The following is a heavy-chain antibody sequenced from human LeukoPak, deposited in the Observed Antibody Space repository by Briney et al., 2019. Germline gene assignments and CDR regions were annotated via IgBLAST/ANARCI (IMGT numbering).Heavy chain of an antibody. CDR3: ARDPSNPAAFDY. D-gene: IGHD6-6*01. CDR2: ISSGGST. Sequence: GESLTLSCAASGFTVSSNYMSWVRQAPGKGLEWVSVISSGGSTYYAHSVKGRFTISRDNSKNTLYLQMNSLRAEDTAVYYCARDPSNPAAFDYWGQGTLVTVSS. CDR1: GFTVSSNY. V-gene: IGHV3-53*05. J-gene: IGHJ4*02.